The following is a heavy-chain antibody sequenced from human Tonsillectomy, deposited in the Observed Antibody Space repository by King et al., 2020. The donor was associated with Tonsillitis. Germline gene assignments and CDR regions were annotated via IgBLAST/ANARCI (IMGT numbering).Heavy chain of an antibody. Sequence: QLVQSASELKKPGASVTVSCKASGYSFTNYAMNWVRQAPGQGLEWMGWINTNNGNTGNPTYAQGFTGRFVLSLDTSASTAYLQISSLKTEDTAVYYCVRDVWGSDYWGQGTLVTVSS. V-gene: IGHV7-4-1*02. D-gene: IGHD7-27*01. CDR3: VRDVWGSDY. J-gene: IGHJ4*02. CDR1: GYSFTNYA. CDR2: INTNNGNTGNP.